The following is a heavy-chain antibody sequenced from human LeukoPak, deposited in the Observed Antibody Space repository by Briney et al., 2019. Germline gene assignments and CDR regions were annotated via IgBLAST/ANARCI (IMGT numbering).Heavy chain of an antibody. J-gene: IGHJ5*02. Sequence: GGSLRLSCAASGVIFTHHAIHWVRQGPGKGLEWLGVTSYDGKNIHYSASAKGRFTIFRDNSKNTVYLQVNNVRPEDTAIYFCARDEYKNYGSGGWFDPWGLGTLVTVSS. V-gene: IGHV3-30*04. D-gene: IGHD3-10*01. CDR3: ARDEYKNYGSGGWFDP. CDR1: GVIFTHHA. CDR2: TSYDGKNI.